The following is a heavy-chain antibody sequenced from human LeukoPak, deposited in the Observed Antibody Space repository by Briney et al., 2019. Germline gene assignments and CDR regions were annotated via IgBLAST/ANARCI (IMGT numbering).Heavy chain of an antibody. CDR2: ISGSGGST. CDR3: AKDGTDCSSTSCPPYYYYGMDV. CDR1: GFTFSSYA. V-gene: IGHV3-23*01. J-gene: IGHJ6*02. D-gene: IGHD2-2*01. Sequence: QSGGSLRLSCAASGFTFSSYAMSWVRQAPGKGLEWVSAISGSGGSTYYADSVKGRFTISRDNSKNTLYLQMNSLRAEDTAVYYCAKDGTDCSSTSCPPYYYYGMDVWGQGTTVTVSS.